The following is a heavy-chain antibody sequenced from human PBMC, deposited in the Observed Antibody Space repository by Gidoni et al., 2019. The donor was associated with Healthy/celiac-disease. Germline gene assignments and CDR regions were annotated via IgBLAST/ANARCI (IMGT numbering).Heavy chain of an antibody. CDR1: GFTLSSYS. CDR3: ARDRCGGDCYLDAFDI. V-gene: IGHV3-21*01. Sequence: EVQLVESGGGLVKPGGSLRLPCAASGFTLSSYSMNWVRPAPGKGLEWVASISSSSSYIYYADSVKGRCTISRDNAKNSLYLQMNSLRAEDTAVYYCARDRCGGDCYLDAFDIWGQGTMVTVSS. D-gene: IGHD2-21*02. J-gene: IGHJ3*02. CDR2: ISSSSSYI.